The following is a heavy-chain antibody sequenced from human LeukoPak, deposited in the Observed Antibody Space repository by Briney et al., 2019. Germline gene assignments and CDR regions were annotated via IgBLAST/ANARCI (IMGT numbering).Heavy chain of an antibody. V-gene: IGHV4-61*02. D-gene: IGHD6-19*01. CDR2: IYTSGST. CDR3: ARGKGIAVAGFND. Sequence: SQTLSLTCTVSGGSISSGSYYWSWIRQPAGKGLEWIGRIYTSGSTNYNPSLKSRVTISVDTSKNQFSLKLSSVTAADTAVYYCARGKGIAVAGFNDWGQGTLVTVSS. J-gene: IGHJ4*02. CDR1: GGSISSGSYY.